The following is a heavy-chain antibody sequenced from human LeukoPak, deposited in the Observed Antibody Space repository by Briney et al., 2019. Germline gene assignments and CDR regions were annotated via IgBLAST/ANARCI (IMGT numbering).Heavy chain of an antibody. CDR3: ARDAQSGAFSDFDY. Sequence: GTSLRLSCEASGFTFGNYAIHWVRQVPGEGLEWVAIITHNGGTQYYADSVKGRFTISRDNSQSTVFLQMNSLRPEDTAVYYCARDAQSGAFSDFDYWGQGTLVAVSS. J-gene: IGHJ4*02. V-gene: IGHV3-30-3*01. CDR2: ITHNGGTQ. D-gene: IGHD1-26*01. CDR1: GFTFGNYA.